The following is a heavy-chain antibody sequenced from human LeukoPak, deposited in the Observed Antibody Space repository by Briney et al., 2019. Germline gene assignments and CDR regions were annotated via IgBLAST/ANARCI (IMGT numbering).Heavy chain of an antibody. CDR2: IYYSGST. V-gene: IGHV4-39*07. J-gene: IGHJ4*02. CDR1: GGSISSSSYY. Sequence: KSSETLSLTCTVSGGSISSSSYYWGWIRQPPGKGLEWIGSIYYSGSTYYNPSLKSRVTISVDTSKNQFSLKLSSVTAADTAVYYCARDPGSSNWYYFDYWGQGTLVTVSS. CDR3: ARDPGSSNWYYFDY. D-gene: IGHD4-11*01.